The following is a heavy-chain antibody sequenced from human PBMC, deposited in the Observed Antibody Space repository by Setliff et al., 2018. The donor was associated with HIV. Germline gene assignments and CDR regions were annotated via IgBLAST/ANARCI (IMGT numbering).Heavy chain of an antibody. CDR3: ARPATGPYGAFDI. J-gene: IGHJ3*02. D-gene: IGHD4-17*01. CDR2: INPSGGST. V-gene: IGHV1-46*01. Sequence: ASVKVSCKASGYTFTSYHMYWVRQAPGQGLEWMGAINPSGGSTRYAQKFQGRVTMTRDTSASTVYMGLSSLRSEDTAVYYCARPATGPYGAFDIWGQGTMVTVSS. CDR1: GYTFTSYH.